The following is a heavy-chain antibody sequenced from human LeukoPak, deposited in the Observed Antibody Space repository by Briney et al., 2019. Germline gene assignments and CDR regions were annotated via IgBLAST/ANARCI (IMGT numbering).Heavy chain of an antibody. CDR2: FDPEDGET. V-gene: IGHV1-24*01. Sequence: ASVKVSCKVSGYTLTELSMHWVRQAPGKGLEWMGGFDPEDGETIYAQKFQGRVTMTEDTSTDTAYMELSSLRSEDTAVHCCATKLRGPYYFDYWGQGTLVTVSS. J-gene: IGHJ4*02. CDR3: ATKLRGPYYFDY. D-gene: IGHD4-17*01. CDR1: GYTLTELS.